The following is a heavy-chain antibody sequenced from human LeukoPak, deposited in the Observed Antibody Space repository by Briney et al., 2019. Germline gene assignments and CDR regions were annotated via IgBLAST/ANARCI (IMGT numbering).Heavy chain of an antibody. J-gene: IGHJ5*02. CDR3: AREMYYYGSGSYS. Sequence: ASVKVSCKASGYTFTSYDINWVRQATGQGLEWMGWMDPNSGNTGYAQKFQGRVTMTRNTSISTAYMELSSLRSEDTAVYYCAREMYYYGSGSYSWGQGTLVTVSS. CDR2: MDPNSGNT. V-gene: IGHV1-8*01. CDR1: GYTFTSYD. D-gene: IGHD3-10*01.